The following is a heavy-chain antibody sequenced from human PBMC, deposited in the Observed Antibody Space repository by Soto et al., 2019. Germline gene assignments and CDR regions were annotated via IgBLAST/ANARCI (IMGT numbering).Heavy chain of an antibody. D-gene: IGHD1-1*01. Sequence: ASVKVSCKASGYTFTGYYMHWVRQAPGQGLEWMGWINPNSGGTNYAQKFQGRVTMTRDTSISTAYMELSRLRSDGTAVYYCARGPHQLRYYYYYGMDVWGQGTTVTVSS. CDR3: ARGPHQLRYYYYYGMDV. J-gene: IGHJ6*02. V-gene: IGHV1-2*02. CDR1: GYTFTGYY. CDR2: INPNSGGT.